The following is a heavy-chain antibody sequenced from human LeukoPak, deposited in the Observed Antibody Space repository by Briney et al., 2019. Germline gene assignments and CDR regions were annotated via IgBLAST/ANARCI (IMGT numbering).Heavy chain of an antibody. CDR1: GGTFSIYA. J-gene: IGHJ4*02. CDR3: ARDTNPYGDYGEGSYYFDY. CDR2: IIPIFGTA. Sequence: ASVNVSSKASGGTFSIYAISWVRQAPGQGLEWMGGIIPIFGTANYAQKFQGRVTITADESTSTAYMELSSLRSEDTAVYYCARDTNPYGDYGEGSYYFDYWGQGTLVTVSS. D-gene: IGHD4-17*01. V-gene: IGHV1-69*13.